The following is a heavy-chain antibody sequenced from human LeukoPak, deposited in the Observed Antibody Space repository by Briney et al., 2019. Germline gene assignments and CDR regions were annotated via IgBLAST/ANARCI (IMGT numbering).Heavy chain of an antibody. CDR2: ISSSSSYI. V-gene: IGHV3-21*04. Sequence: GGSLRLSCAASGFTFSSYSMNWVRQAPGKGLEWVSSISSSSSYIYYADSVKGRFTISRDNSKNTLYLQMNSLRAEDTAVYYCAKDKIVGGLHYFDYWGQGTLVTVSS. CDR3: AKDKIVGGLHYFDY. CDR1: GFTFSSYS. D-gene: IGHD3-16*02. J-gene: IGHJ4*02.